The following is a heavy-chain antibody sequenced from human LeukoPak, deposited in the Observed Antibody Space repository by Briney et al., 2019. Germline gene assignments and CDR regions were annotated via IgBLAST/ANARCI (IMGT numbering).Heavy chain of an antibody. J-gene: IGHJ4*02. V-gene: IGHV3-23*01. CDR3: AKVPVWQQLVDY. CDR1: GFTFSSYS. D-gene: IGHD6-13*01. CDR2: ITVTGDT. Sequence: GGSLRLSCAASGFTFSSYSMSWVRQAPGKGLEWVSGITVTGDTYYADSLKGRFTISRDNSRTTLYLQMNSLRADDTAVYYCAKVPVWQQLVDYWGQGTLVTVSS.